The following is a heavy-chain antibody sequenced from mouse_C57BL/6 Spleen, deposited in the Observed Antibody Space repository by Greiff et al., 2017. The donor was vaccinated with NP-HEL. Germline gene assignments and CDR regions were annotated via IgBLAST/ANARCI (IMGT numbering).Heavy chain of an antibody. V-gene: IGHV1-26*01. CDR1: GYTFTDYY. CDR2: INPNNGGT. J-gene: IGHJ2*01. CDR3: ARGGFYDGFDY. Sequence: EVQLQQSGPELVKPGASVKISCKASGYTFTDYYMNWVKQSHGKSLEWIGDINPNNGGTSYNQKFKGKATLTVDKSSSTAYMELRSLTSEDSAVYYCARGGFYDGFDYWGQGTTLTVSS. D-gene: IGHD2-2*01.